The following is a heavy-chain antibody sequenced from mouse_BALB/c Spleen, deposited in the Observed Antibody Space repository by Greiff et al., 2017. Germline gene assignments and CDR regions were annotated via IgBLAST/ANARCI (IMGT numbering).Heavy chain of an antibody. J-gene: IGHJ3*01. Sequence: VQLQQSGGGLVKPGGSLKLSCAASGFTFSDYYMYWVRQTPEKRLEWVATISDGGSYTYYPDSVKGRFTISRDNAKNNLYLQMSSLKSEDTAMYYCASGPRGGPWFAYWGQGTLVTVSA. CDR1: GFTFSDYY. V-gene: IGHV5-4*02. CDR3: ASGPRGGPWFAY. CDR2: ISDGGSYT.